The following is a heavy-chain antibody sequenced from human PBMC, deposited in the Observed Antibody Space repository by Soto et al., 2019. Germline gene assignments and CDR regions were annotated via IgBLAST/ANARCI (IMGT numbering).Heavy chain of an antibody. D-gene: IGHD3-16*01. V-gene: IGHV1-69*06. J-gene: IGHJ6*02. CDR3: ARDRIQLRLGKYSFNGMDV. CDR1: GGTFSDYA. Sequence: QVQLVQSGAEMRKPGSSLRGSCKASGGTFSDYAFSWERQAPGQGLEWMGGIVPRFGSPNYTQKFAGRVTITADTYSSTVYMAPSSLRFGPPAVYFCARDRIQLRLGKYSFNGMDVWGQGPSIIVSS. CDR2: IVPRFGSP.